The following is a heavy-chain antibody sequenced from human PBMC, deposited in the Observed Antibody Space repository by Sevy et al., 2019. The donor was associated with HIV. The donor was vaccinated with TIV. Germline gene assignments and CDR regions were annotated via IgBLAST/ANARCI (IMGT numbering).Heavy chain of an antibody. V-gene: IGHV4-39*01. Sequence: SETLSLTCSVSGGSITSNNYYWGWIRQPPGKGLEWIGSIYHSGNPYYNPSLKSRVTVSVDTSRSHFSLKVTSVAASDTAVYFCASQPGYRSTYYGFSLSRTFDSWGPGTLVTVSS. D-gene: IGHD6-19*01. CDR3: ASQPGYRSTYYGFSLSRTFDS. CDR2: IYHSGNP. CDR1: GGSITSNNYY. J-gene: IGHJ4*02.